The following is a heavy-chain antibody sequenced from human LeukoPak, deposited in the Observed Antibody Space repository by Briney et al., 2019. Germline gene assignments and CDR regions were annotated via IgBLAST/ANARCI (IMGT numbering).Heavy chain of an antibody. CDR1: GYTFTGYY. V-gene: IGHV1-2*04. CDR2: INPNSGGT. CDR3: ARAGYSGYDFFDY. D-gene: IGHD5-12*01. Sequence: ASVKVSCKASGYTFTGYYMHWVRQAPGQGLEWMGWINPNSGGTNYAQKFQGWVTMTRDTSISTAYMELSRLRSDDTAVYYCARAGYSGYDFFDYWGQGTLVTVSS. J-gene: IGHJ4*02.